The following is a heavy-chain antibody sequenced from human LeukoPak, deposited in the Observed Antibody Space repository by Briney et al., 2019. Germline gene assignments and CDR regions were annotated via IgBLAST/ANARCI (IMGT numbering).Heavy chain of an antibody. CDR1: GGSFSAYY. D-gene: IGHD6-13*01. Sequence: SETLSLACAVYGGSFSAYYWSWIRQPPGKGLEWIGEINHSGSTNYNPSLKSRVAISVDTSRNQFSLRLSSVTAADTAVYYCAGASMRASTRAAAGNDYWGQGTLVTVSS. CDR3: AGASMRASTRAAAGNDY. CDR2: INHSGST. V-gene: IGHV4-34*01. J-gene: IGHJ4*02.